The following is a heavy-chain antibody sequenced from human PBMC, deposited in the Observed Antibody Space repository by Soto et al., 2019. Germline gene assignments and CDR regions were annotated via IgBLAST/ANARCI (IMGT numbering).Heavy chain of an antibody. CDR2: IYYSGST. J-gene: IGHJ5*02. CDR1: GGSISSGDYY. D-gene: IGHD3-16*02. CDR3: ARVPMITFGGVIVLGWFDP. V-gene: IGHV4-30-4*01. Sequence: QVQLQESGPGLVKPSQTLSLTCTVSGGSISSGDYYWSWIRQPPGKGLEWSGYIYYSGSTYYNPSLKSRVTISVDTSKTQFSLKLSSVTAADTAVYYCARVPMITFGGVIVLGWFDPWGQGTLVTVSS.